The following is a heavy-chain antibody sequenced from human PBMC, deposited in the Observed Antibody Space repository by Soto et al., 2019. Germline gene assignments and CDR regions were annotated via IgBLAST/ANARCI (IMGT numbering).Heavy chain of an antibody. CDR1: GVTFSSFS. CDR2: ILSSGGSI. V-gene: IGHV3-21*01. D-gene: IGHD6-6*01. J-gene: IGHJ6*03. Sequence: EVQLVESGGGLVKPGGSLRLSCAASGVTFSSFSFNWVRQSPGKGLEWVSVILSSGGSIYYADSVKGRFTIYMDNAKNALYLQMNSLKDEDTAVYYCVRDDGEQLVRRGFYYYYMDVWCKGTTVTVSS. CDR3: VRDDGEQLVRRGFYYYYMDV.